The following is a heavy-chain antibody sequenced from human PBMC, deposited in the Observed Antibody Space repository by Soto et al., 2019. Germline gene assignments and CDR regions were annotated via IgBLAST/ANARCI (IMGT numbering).Heavy chain of an antibody. V-gene: IGHV3-30*18. Sequence: PGGSLRLSCAASGFTFSSYGMHWVRQGPGKGLEWVAVISYDGSNKYYADSVKGRFTISRDNSKNTLYLQMNSLRAEDTAVYYCAKDGTSIAARNDYYYYYGMDVWGQGTTVTVSS. CDR1: GFTFSSYG. J-gene: IGHJ6*02. CDR3: AKDGTSIAARNDYYYYYGMDV. D-gene: IGHD6-6*01. CDR2: ISYDGSNK.